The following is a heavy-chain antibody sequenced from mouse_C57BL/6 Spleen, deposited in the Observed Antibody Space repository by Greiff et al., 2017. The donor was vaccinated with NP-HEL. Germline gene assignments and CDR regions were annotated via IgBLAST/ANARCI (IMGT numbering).Heavy chain of an antibody. Sequence: DVKLQESGPGLVKPSQSLSLTCSVTGYSITSGYYWNWIRQFPGNKLEWMGYISYDGSYNYNPSLKNRISITRDTSKNQFFLKLNSVTTEDTATYYCATFDGYYAMDYWGQGTSVTVSS. D-gene: IGHD2-3*01. J-gene: IGHJ4*01. CDR2: ISYDGSY. CDR3: ATFDGYYAMDY. V-gene: IGHV3-6*01. CDR1: GYSITSGYY.